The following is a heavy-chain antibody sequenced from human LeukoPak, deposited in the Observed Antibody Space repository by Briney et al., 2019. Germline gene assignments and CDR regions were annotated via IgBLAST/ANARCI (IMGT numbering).Heavy chain of an antibody. CDR3: ARANREMATIFGY. V-gene: IGHV1-18*04. J-gene: IGHJ4*02. D-gene: IGHD5-24*01. CDR1: GYTFSGHY. CDR2: ISAYNGNT. Sequence: ASVKVSCKAFGYTFSGHYLHWVRQAPGQGLEWMGWISAYNGNTNYAQKLQGRVTMTTDTSTSTAYMELRSLRSDDTAVYYCARANREMATIFGYWGQGTLVTVSS.